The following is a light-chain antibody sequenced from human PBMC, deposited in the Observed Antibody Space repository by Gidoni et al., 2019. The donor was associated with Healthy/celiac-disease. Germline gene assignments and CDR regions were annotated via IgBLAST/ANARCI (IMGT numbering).Light chain of an antibody. CDR3: MIWHSSAVV. V-gene: IGLV5-45*03. J-gene: IGLJ2*01. CDR2: YKSDSDK. CDR1: SGINVGTYR. Sequence: QALLTQPSCSSASPGAAPSLTCTLRSGINVGTYRIYWYQQKPGSPPQYLLRYKSDSDKQQGSGVPSRFSGSKDASANAGILLISGLQSEDEADYYCMIWHSSAVVFGGGTKLTVL.